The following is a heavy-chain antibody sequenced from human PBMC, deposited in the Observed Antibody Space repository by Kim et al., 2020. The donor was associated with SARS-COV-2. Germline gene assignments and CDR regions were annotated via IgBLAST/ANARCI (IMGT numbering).Heavy chain of an antibody. CDR2: ISSDGGDI. CDR3: ARVSDDDSSGFYSFFHF. J-gene: IGHJ4*02. CDR1: GFAFSTSC. D-gene: IGHD6-19*01. V-gene: IGHV3-74*01. Sequence: GGSLRLSCAASGFAFSTSCMYWVRQAPGKGLVWVSRISSDGGDITYADSVKGRFTISRDNAKNTLYLQMNGLRTEDTAVYYCARVSDDDSSGFYSFFHFWGQGTRVTVSS.